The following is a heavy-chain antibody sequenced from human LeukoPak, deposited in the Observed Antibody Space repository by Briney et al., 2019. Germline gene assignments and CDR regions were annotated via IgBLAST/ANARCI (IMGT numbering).Heavy chain of an antibody. CDR2: ISTTSTYI. CDR3: ARAGTCSSTSCDGGIEY. V-gene: IGHV3-21*05. Sequence: PGRSLRLSCAASGCAFSNYNMEWVLQAPGKGLEWVSFISTTSTYIYYADSVKGRFTVSRDNSKNLLYLQMDSLRVEDTAVYYRARAGTCSSTSCDGGIEYWGQGTLVTVSS. CDR1: GCAFSNYN. J-gene: IGHJ4*02. D-gene: IGHD2-2*01.